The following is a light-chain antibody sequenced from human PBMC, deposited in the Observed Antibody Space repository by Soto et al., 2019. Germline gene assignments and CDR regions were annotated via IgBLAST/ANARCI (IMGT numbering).Light chain of an antibody. Sequence: QSALTQPASVSGSPGQSITISCTGTSSDVGSYNLVSWYQQHPGKAPKLMIYEGSKRPSGVSNRFSGSKSGNTASLTISGLQAEDEAEYYCGSYALRVFGGGTKLTVL. CDR2: EGS. CDR1: SSDVGSYNL. J-gene: IGLJ2*01. CDR3: GSYALRV. V-gene: IGLV2-23*01.